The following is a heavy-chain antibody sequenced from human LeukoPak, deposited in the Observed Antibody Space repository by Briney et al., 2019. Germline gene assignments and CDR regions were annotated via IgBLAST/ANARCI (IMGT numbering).Heavy chain of an antibody. V-gene: IGHV4-39*01. J-gene: IGHJ4*02. CDR3: ARGGWYFDY. D-gene: IGHD6-19*01. CDR2: IYYSGST. Sequence: PSETLSLTCTVSGGSISSSNYSWGWIRQPPGKGLEWIGSIYYSGSTYYNPSLKSRVTMPVDTSKNQFSLKLSSVTAADTAVYYCARGGWYFDYWGQGTLVTVSS. CDR1: GGSISSSNYS.